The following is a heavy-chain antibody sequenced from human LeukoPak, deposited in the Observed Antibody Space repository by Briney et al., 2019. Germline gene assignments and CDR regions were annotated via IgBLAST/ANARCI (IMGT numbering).Heavy chain of an antibody. Sequence: ASVTVSCKSSVYTFTVYYMHWVRQAPGQGLEWMGWINPNSGGANYAQKFQGRVAMTRDTSISTAYMELSRLRSDDTAVYYCARVRSGYSSSFIGFDPWGQGTLVTVSS. CDR3: ARVRSGYSSSFIGFDP. V-gene: IGHV1-2*02. D-gene: IGHD6-13*01. CDR1: VYTFTVYY. CDR2: INPNSGGA. J-gene: IGHJ5*02.